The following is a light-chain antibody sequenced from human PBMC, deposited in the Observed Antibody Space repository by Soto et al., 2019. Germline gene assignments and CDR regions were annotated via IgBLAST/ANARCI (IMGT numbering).Light chain of an antibody. V-gene: IGLV2-8*01. CDR1: SSDVGAYNY. Sequence: QSVLTQPPSASGSPGQSVTISYTGTSSDVGAYNYVSWYQQLPGKAPKLIIYEVSKRPSGVPDRFSGSKSGNTASLTVSGLQAEDEADYYCTSYAGTYSFFYVFGTGTKVTVL. CDR2: EVS. J-gene: IGLJ1*01. CDR3: TSYAGTYSFFYV.